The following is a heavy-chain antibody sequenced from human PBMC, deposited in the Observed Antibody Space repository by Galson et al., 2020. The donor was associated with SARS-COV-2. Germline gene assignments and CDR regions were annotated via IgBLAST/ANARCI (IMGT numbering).Heavy chain of an antibody. J-gene: IGHJ4*02. CDR2: ISAYNGNT. V-gene: IGHV1-18*01. CDR3: ARVVGATPSDY. Sequence: ASVKVSCKASGYTFTTYGFIWVRQAPGQGLEWMGWISAYNGNTNYPQRLQGRVTMTTDTSTSTAYMELTSLRSDDTAVYYCARVVGATPSDYWGQGTLVTVYS. CDR1: GYTFTTYG. D-gene: IGHD1-26*01.